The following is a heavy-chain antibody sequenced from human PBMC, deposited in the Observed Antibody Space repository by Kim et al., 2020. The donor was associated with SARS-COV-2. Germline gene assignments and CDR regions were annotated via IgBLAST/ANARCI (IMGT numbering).Heavy chain of an antibody. CDR1: GGSFSGYY. J-gene: IGHJ4*02. D-gene: IGHD6-13*01. V-gene: IGHV4-34*01. CDR2: INHSGST. CDR3: ARGPRGWYPFDY. Sequence: SETLSLTCAVYGGSFSGYYWSWIRQPPGKGLEWIGEINHSGSTNYNPSLKSRVTISVDTSKNQFSLKLSSVTAADTAVYYCARGPRGWYPFDYWGQGTLVTVSS.